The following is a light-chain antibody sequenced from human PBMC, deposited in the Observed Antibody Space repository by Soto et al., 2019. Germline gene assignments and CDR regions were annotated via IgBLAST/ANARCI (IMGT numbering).Light chain of an antibody. Sequence: EVVMTQTPATLSVSPGERATLSCRASQSVSSNLAWYQQKPGQAPRLLMYGASRMATGVPARFSGSGSGTEFTLTISSLQSEDFAVYYCQHYNNWPPWTSGQGTKVEIK. CDR3: QHYNNWPPWT. CDR2: GAS. V-gene: IGKV3-15*01. CDR1: QSVSSN. J-gene: IGKJ1*01.